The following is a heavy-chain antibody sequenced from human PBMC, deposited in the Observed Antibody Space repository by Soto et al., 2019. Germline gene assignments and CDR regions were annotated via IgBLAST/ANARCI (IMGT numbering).Heavy chain of an antibody. CDR3: ARADYDFWSGDYAYFDYGIDV. CDR2: ISAYNGNT. CDR1: GYTFTSYG. J-gene: IGHJ6*02. V-gene: IGHV1-18*01. Sequence: QVQLVQSGAEVKKPGASVKVSCKASGYTFTSYGISWVRQAPGQGLEWMGWISAYNGNTNYAQKLQGRVTMTTDTSTSTAYMELMSLRSDDTAVYYCARADYDFWSGDYAYFDYGIDVWGQGTPVTFSS. D-gene: IGHD3-3*01.